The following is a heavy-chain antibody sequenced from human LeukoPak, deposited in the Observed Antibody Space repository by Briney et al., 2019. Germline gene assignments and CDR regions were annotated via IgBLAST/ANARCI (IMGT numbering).Heavy chain of an antibody. V-gene: IGHV3-74*01. J-gene: IGHJ4*02. CDR3: PRGPKRNWPGFAF. CDR2: ISPTGSTT. CDR1: GFSFSGHW. Sequence: GGSLRLSCTASGFSFSGHWMHWARQLPGKGLVWVSRISPTGSTTSYADSVKGRFTVSRDNAKNTLYLQVNNLRAEDTAVYYCPRGPKRNWPGFAFWAKETLLTVSS. D-gene: IGHD1-1*01.